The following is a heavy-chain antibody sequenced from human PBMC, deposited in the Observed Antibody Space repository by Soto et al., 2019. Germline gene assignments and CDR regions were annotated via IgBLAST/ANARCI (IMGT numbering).Heavy chain of an antibody. CDR3: AKDTYYYDSSGYYYSIRARSAFDI. J-gene: IGHJ3*02. CDR1: GFTFGDYA. V-gene: IGHV3-49*03. CDR2: IRSKAYGGAT. Sequence: GGSLRLSCTASGFTFGDYAMSGFRQAPGKGLEWVGFIRSKAYGGATEYAASVKGRFTISRDDSKSIAYLQMNSLKTEHTAVYYCAKDTYYYDSSGYYYSIRARSAFDIWGQGTMVTVSS. D-gene: IGHD3-22*01.